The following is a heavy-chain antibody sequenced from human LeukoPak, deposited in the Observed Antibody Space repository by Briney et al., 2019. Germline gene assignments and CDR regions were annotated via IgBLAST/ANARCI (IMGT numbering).Heavy chain of an antibody. Sequence: ASVKVSCKASGYTFTGYYMHWVRQAPGQGLEWMGWINPNSGGTNYAQKFQGRVTMTRDTSISTAYMELSRLRSDDTAVYYCQLGYCSSTSCSTDALDIWGQGTMVTVSS. CDR2: INPNSGGT. J-gene: IGHJ3*02. V-gene: IGHV1-2*02. D-gene: IGHD2-2*01. CDR1: GYTFTGYY. CDR3: QLGYCSSTSCSTDALDI.